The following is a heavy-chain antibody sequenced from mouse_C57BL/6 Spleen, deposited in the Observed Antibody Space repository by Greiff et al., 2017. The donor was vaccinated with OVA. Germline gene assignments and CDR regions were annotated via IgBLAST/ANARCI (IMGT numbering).Heavy chain of an antibody. Sequence: EVQLVESEGGLVQPGSSMKLSCTASGFTFSDYYMAWVRQVPEKGLEWVANINYDGSSTYYLDSLKSRFIISRDNAKNILYLQMSSLKSEDTATYYCARDDWDRFAYWGQGTLVTVSA. CDR1: GFTFSDYY. CDR3: ARDDWDRFAY. CDR2: INYDGSST. V-gene: IGHV5-16*01. D-gene: IGHD3-3*01. J-gene: IGHJ3*01.